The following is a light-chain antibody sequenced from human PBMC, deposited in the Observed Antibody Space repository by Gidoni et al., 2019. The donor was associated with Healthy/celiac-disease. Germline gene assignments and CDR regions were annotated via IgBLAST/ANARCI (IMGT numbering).Light chain of an antibody. CDR2: LGS. V-gene: IGKV2-28*01. J-gene: IGKJ4*01. CDR1: QSLLHSNGYNY. Sequence: DIVMTQSPLSLLVTPGEPASISCRSSQSLLHSNGYNYLDWYLQQPGQSPQLLIYLGSNRGSGVPDRFSGSGSGTDFTLKISRVEAEDVGVYYCMQAIQTPLTFGGGTKVEIK. CDR3: MQAIQTPLT.